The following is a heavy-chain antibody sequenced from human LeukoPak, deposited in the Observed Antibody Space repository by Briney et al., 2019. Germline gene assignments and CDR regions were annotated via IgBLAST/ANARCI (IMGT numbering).Heavy chain of an antibody. V-gene: IGHV4-61*02. J-gene: IGHJ4*02. Sequence: SETLSLTCTVSGGSISSGSYYWSWIRQPAEKGLEWIGRIYTSGSTNYNPSLKSRVTISVDTSKNQFSLKLSSVTAADTAVYYSASRIAAAGTGIDYWGQGTLVTVSS. D-gene: IGHD6-13*01. CDR2: IYTSGST. CDR1: GGSISSGSYY. CDR3: ASRIAAAGTGIDY.